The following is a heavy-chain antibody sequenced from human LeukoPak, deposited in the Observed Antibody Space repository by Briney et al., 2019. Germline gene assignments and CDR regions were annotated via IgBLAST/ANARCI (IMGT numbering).Heavy chain of an antibody. CDR1: GDSFSGYY. J-gene: IGHJ5*02. CDR3: ARRPRVYSSSEDWFDP. CDR2: INHSGST. D-gene: IGHD6-6*01. Sequence: PSETLSLTCAVYGDSFSGYYWSWLRQPPGKGLEWIGEINHSGSTIYNPSLKRRVTISVDTSKNQFSLKLSSVTAADPAVYYCARRPRVYSSSEDWFDPWGQGTLVTVSS. V-gene: IGHV4-34*01.